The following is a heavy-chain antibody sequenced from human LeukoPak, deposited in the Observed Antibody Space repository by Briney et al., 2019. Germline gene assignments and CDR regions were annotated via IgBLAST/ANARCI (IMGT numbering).Heavy chain of an antibody. V-gene: IGHV3-30*04. CDR2: ISYDGSNK. Sequence: AGGSLRLSCAASGFTFSSYAMHWVRQAPGKGLEWVAVISYDGSNKYYADSVKGRFTISRDNSKNTLYLQMNSLRAEDMALYYCAKAGDSGWYFSGSFDCWGQGTLVTVSS. CDR1: GFTFSSYA. D-gene: IGHD6-19*01. CDR3: AKAGDSGWYFSGSFDC. J-gene: IGHJ4*02.